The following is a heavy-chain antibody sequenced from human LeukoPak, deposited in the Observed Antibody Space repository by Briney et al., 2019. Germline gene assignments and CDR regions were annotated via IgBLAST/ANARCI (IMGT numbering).Heavy chain of an antibody. CDR3: ARGVRYCSSTSCLNGFDP. Sequence: PSDTLSLTCAVCGGSYSGYYWRWIRQPPGKGLECIGEINHSGSTKYNPSLKSRVTISVDTSKNQFSLKLSSVTAADTPVYYCARGVRYCSSTSCLNGFDPWGQGTLVTVSS. CDR1: GGSYSGYY. D-gene: IGHD2-2*01. J-gene: IGHJ5*02. V-gene: IGHV4-34*01. CDR2: INHSGST.